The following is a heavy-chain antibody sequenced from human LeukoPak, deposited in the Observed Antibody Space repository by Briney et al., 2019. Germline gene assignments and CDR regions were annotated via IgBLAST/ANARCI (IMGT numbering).Heavy chain of an antibody. CDR2: IATDGSFA. CDR3: ARDPLDIVVVVAATLGNAFDI. D-gene: IGHD2-15*01. V-gene: IGHV3-30*04. CDR1: GSTFSSYA. J-gene: IGHJ3*02. Sequence: GGSLRLSCAASGSTFSSYAMSWVRQAPGKGLEWLAGIATDGSFAYYADSVKGRFTISRDNSKNTLYLQMNSLRAEDTAVYYCARDPLDIVVVVAATLGNAFDIWGQGTMVTVSS.